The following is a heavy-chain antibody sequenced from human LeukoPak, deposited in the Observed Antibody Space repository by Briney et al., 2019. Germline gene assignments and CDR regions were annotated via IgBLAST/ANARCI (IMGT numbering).Heavy chain of an antibody. D-gene: IGHD3-10*02. CDR3: TSSGYVWDYFDY. CDR2: IRSKANTYAT. V-gene: IGHV3-73*01. CDR1: GFTFSGSA. Sequence: PGGSLRLSCATSGFTFSGSAMHWVRQASGKGLEWVGRIRSKANTYATAYAASVRGRFTISRDDSKNMAYLQMKSLKTEDTAVYYCTSSGYVWDYFDYWGQGTLLTVSS. J-gene: IGHJ4*02.